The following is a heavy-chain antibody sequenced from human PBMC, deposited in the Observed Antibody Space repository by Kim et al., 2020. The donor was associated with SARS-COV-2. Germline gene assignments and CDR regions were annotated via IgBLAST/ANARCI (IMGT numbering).Heavy chain of an antibody. J-gene: IGHJ3*02. Sequence: SETLSLTCAVSGGSISSSNWWSWVRQPPGKGLEWIGEIYHSGSTNYNPSLKSRVTISVDKSKNQFSLKLSSVTAADTAVYYCARDRQWLGEGYAFDIWGQGTMVTVSS. V-gene: IGHV4-4*02. CDR1: GGSISSSNW. D-gene: IGHD3-10*01. CDR3: ARDRQWLGEGYAFDI. CDR2: IYHSGST.